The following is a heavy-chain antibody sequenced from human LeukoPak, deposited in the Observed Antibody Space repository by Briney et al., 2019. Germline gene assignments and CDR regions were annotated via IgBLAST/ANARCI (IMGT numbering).Heavy chain of an antibody. CDR3: ARWGPSSGWYDYYYGMDV. J-gene: IGHJ6*02. Sequence: ASVKVSCKASGYTFTSYGISWVRQAPGQGLEWMGWISAYNGNTNYAQKFQGRVTMTTDTSTSTAYMELRSLRSDDTAVYYCARWGPSSGWYDYYYGMDVWGQGTTVTVSS. D-gene: IGHD6-19*01. V-gene: IGHV1-18*01. CDR2: ISAYNGNT. CDR1: GYTFTSYG.